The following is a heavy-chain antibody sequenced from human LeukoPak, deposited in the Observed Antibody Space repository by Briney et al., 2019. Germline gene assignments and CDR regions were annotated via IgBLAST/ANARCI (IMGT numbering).Heavy chain of an antibody. CDR1: GFTFSDSW. CDR2: IKHDESDI. Sequence: GGSLRLSCIVSGFTFSDSWLTWGRQAPGKGLERVANIKHDESDIHYVDSVKGRFTISRDNAQSSLFLQMSSLRSEDTAVYYCARGPSTTLTTRWGQGTLVAVSS. J-gene: IGHJ4*02. D-gene: IGHD4-17*01. V-gene: IGHV3-7*01. CDR3: ARGPSTTLTTR.